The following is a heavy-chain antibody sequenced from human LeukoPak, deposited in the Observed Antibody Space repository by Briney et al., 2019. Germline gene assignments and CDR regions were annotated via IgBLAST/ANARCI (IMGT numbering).Heavy chain of an antibody. D-gene: IGHD6-19*01. CDR1: GFTFSSYA. CDR2: ISASDSST. J-gene: IGHJ4*02. Sequence: PSGGSLRLSCAASGFTFSSYAMSWVRQAPGKGLEWVSVISASDSSTHYADSVKGRFTISRDNSKNTLYLQMNSLRAEDTALYYCAKWVGVASTRYCFDYWGQGTLVTVSS. V-gene: IGHV3-23*01. CDR3: AKWVGVASTRYCFDY.